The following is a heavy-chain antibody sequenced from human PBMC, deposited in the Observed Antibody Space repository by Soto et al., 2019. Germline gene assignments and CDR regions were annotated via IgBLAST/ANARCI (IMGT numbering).Heavy chain of an antibody. CDR1: GFTFSSYA. J-gene: IGHJ6*02. CDR3: ACPAPGNYYYYGMDV. V-gene: IGHV3-23*01. CDR2: ISGSGGST. Sequence: VGSLRLSCAASGFTFSSYAMSWVRQAPGKGLEWVSAISGSGGSTYYADSVKGRFTISRDNSKNTLYLQMNSLRAEDTAVYYCACPAPGNYYYYGMDVWGQGTTVTVSS.